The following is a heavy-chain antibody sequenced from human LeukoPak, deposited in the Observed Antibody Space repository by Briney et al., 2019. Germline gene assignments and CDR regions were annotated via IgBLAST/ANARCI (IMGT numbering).Heavy chain of an antibody. J-gene: IGHJ4*02. CDR1: GGSFSGYY. D-gene: IGHD6-19*01. Sequence: PSETLSLACAVSGGSFSGYYWSWIRQPPGKGLEWIGEINHSGSTNYNPSLKSRVTISVDTSKNQFSLKLSSVTAADTAVYYCARGPSVAGWDYWGQGTLVTVSS. CDR2: INHSGST. CDR3: ARGPSVAGWDY. V-gene: IGHV4-34*01.